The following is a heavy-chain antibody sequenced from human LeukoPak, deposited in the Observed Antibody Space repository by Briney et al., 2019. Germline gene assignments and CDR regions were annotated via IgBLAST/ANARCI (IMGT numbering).Heavy chain of an antibody. J-gene: IGHJ3*01. Sequence: GSLRLSCAASGFSFRSCWMHWVRQAPGKELVWVSRINGDGSTTNYADSVRGRFTISRDNARNTLYLQMNSLRADDSAVYFCASLVGGYYPPVEAFDVWGQGTMVTVSS. CDR1: GFSFRSCW. CDR2: INGDGSTT. D-gene: IGHD3-3*01. V-gene: IGHV3-74*01. CDR3: ASLVGGYYPPVEAFDV.